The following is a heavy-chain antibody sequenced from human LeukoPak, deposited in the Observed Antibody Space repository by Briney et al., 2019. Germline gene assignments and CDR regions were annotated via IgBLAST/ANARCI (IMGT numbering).Heavy chain of an antibody. D-gene: IGHD6-19*01. Sequence: PGGALRLSCSASGFTFSSYGMHWVRPAPGKGLEWVAGVSYDGSNKYYADSVKGRFTISRDNSKITVYLQVNSLGADDTAVYYCARGKRIAVAGTPELDYWGQGTLVTVSS. J-gene: IGHJ4*02. CDR1: GFTFSSYG. V-gene: IGHV3-30*03. CDR2: VSYDGSNK. CDR3: ARGKRIAVAGTPELDY.